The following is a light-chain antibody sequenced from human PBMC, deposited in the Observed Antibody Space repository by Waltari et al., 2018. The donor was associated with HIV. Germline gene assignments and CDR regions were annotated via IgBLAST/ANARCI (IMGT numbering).Light chain of an antibody. CDR2: RNN. Sequence: QSVLTQPPSASGTPGQRVTISCSGSSSNIGTNYIYWYQQLPGTATTLLISRNNQRPSGVPDRFSGSKSGTSVFLAISGLRSEDEADYYCAAWDENLSGRVVFGGGTKLTVL. J-gene: IGLJ2*01. CDR1: SSNIGTNY. V-gene: IGLV1-47*01. CDR3: AAWDENLSGRVV.